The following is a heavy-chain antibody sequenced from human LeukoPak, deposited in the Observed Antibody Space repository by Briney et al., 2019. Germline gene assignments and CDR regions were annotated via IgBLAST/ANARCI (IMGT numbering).Heavy chain of an antibody. D-gene: IGHD6-19*01. Sequence: ASVKVSCKASGYTFTSYYMHWVRQAPGQGLEWMAIINPSGGSTRYAQKFQGRVTMTRDTSISTAYMELSRLGSDDTAVYYCARGGESKEAVVLKGWFDPWGQGTLVTVSS. CDR1: GYTFTSYY. CDR2: INPSGGST. J-gene: IGHJ5*02. CDR3: ARGGESKEAVVLKGWFDP. V-gene: IGHV1-46*01.